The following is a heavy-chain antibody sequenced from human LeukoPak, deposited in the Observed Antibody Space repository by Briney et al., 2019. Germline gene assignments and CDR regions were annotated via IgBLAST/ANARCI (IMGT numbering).Heavy chain of an antibody. Sequence: SETLSLTCTVSGGSISSYYWSWIRQPAGKGLEWIARIYTSGSTNYNPSLKSRGTMSVDTSTSQFSLKLSSVTVADTAVYYCARDLSQIDCGGDCYSYYFDYWGQGTLVTVSS. CDR2: IYTSGST. CDR3: ARDLSQIDCGGDCYSYYFDY. D-gene: IGHD2-21*02. CDR1: GGSISSYY. V-gene: IGHV4-4*07. J-gene: IGHJ4*02.